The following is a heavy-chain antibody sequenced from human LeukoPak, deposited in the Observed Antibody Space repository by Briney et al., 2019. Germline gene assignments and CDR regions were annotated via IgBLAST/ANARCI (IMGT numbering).Heavy chain of an antibody. CDR3: AKDFRSRRVVAAPADT. CDR1: GFTFSSYG. J-gene: IGHJ5*02. V-gene: IGHV3-30*18. CDR2: ISYDGSNK. D-gene: IGHD2-15*01. Sequence: GRSLRLSCAASGFTFSSYGMHWVRQAPGKGLEWVAVISYDGSNKYYADSVKGRFTISRDNSKNTLYLQMNSLRAEDTAVYYCAKDFRSRRVVAAPADTWGQGTLVTVSS.